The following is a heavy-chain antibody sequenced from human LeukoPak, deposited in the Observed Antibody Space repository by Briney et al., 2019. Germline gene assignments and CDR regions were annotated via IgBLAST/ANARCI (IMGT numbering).Heavy chain of an antibody. D-gene: IGHD5-12*01. Sequence: ASVKVSCKVSGYILTEVSMHWVRQAPGKGLEWMGGFDPEHSEKIYAQKFQGRVTMTEDTSTDTAYMGLSSLKSEDTAVYYCATETVAMTLDYWGQGTLVTVSS. CDR2: FDPEHSEK. CDR1: GYILTEVS. V-gene: IGHV1-24*01. CDR3: ATETVAMTLDY. J-gene: IGHJ4*02.